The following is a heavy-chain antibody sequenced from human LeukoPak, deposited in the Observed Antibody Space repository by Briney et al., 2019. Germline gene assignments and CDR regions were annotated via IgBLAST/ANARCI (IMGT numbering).Heavy chain of an antibody. V-gene: IGHV3-23*01. CDR1: GFTFSRYA. J-gene: IGHJ3*02. D-gene: IGHD6-13*01. CDR3: AKDRDSSSWPNDAFDI. CDR2: ISGSGGST. Sequence: TGGSLRLSCAASGFTFSRYAMSWVRQAPGKGLEWVSSISGSGGSTDYADSVKGRFSISGDNSKNTMYLQMNSLRDEDTAVYYCAKDRDSSSWPNDAFDIWGQGTMVTVSS.